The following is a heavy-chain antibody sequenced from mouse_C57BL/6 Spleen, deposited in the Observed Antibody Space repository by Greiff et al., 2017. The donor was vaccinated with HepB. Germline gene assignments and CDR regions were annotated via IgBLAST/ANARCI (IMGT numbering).Heavy chain of an antibody. CDR1: GYTFTSYG. Sequence: QVQLQQSGAELARPGASVKLSCKASGYTFTSYGISWVKQRTGQGLEWIGEIYPRSGNTYYNEKFKGKATLTADKSSSTAYMELRSLTSEDSAVYFCARWDYYGSNENYFDYWGQGTTLTVSS. D-gene: IGHD1-1*01. V-gene: IGHV1-81*01. CDR2: IYPRSGNT. CDR3: ARWDYYGSNENYFDY. J-gene: IGHJ2*01.